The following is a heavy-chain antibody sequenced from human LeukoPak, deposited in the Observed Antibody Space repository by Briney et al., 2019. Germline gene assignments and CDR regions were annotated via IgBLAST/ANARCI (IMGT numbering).Heavy chain of an antibody. J-gene: IGHJ3*02. CDR2: IYHSGST. CDR3: ARVSPRTFSGVDAFDI. V-gene: IGHV4-30-2*01. CDR1: GGSISSGGYS. D-gene: IGHD1-26*01. Sequence: SETLSLTCAVSGGSISSGGYSWSWIRQPPGKGLEWIGYIYHSGSTYYNPSLKSRVTISVDRSKNQFSLKLSSVTAADTAVYYCARVSPRTFSGVDAFDIWGQGTMVTVSS.